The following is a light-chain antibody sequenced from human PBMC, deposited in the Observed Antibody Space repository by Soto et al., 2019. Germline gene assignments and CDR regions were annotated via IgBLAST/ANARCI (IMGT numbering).Light chain of an antibody. CDR2: DDR. Sequence: SYELTQPPSVSVAPGQTATITCGGNNIGSKSVHWYQQRPGQAPVLVVYDDRDRPSGIPDRFSGSNSGNTATLNISRVEVGDEAEYHCQEWDSTLDQWIFGRGTKLTVL. V-gene: IGLV3-21*02. J-gene: IGLJ2*01. CDR3: QEWDSTLDQWI. CDR1: NIGSKS.